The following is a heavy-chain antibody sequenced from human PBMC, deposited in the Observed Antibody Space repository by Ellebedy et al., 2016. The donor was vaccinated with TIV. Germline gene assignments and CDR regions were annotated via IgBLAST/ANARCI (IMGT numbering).Heavy chain of an antibody. Sequence: GESLKISCAASGFTFSTYAMSWVRRAPGKGLDWVSGFSATDGSTQYADSVKGRFTISRDKYKSMLYLQMDSLRAEDTAIYYCAKSLIAADGTGAFDIWGQGTMVTVSS. CDR2: FSATDGST. V-gene: IGHV3-23*01. J-gene: IGHJ3*02. D-gene: IGHD6-13*01. CDR1: GFTFSTYA. CDR3: AKSLIAADGTGAFDI.